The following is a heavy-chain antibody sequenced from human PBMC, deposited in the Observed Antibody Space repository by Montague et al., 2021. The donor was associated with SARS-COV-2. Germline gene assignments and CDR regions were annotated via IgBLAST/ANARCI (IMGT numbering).Heavy chain of an antibody. D-gene: IGHD2-21*01. V-gene: IGHV4-34*01. Sequence: SETLSLTCAVYRGSFHIFSWGWIRQSPGKGLEWIGEIDHSGNTNYNPSLKSRVTISVDTSKNQFSLNLTSVTAADTAMYYCARGSRVVGITPGFRYWGQGTQVAVFS. CDR1: RGSFHIFS. CDR3: ARGSRVVGITPGFRY. CDR2: IDHSGNT. J-gene: IGHJ4*02.